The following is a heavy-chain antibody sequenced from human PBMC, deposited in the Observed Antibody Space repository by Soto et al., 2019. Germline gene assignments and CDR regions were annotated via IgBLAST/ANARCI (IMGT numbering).Heavy chain of an antibody. D-gene: IGHD2-8*01. Sequence: ASVEVAFKASWYSLTVYCMHLFLHSPLQGLEWMGLINPNSVGTNYAQKVQGSVTMTRDKSISTAYMELSRLRSDDTAVYYCASPRYCTNGVCYKMDVRGKGNTVTVSS. V-gene: IGHV1-2*02. CDR1: WYSLTVYC. CDR2: INPNSVGT. CDR3: ASPRYCTNGVCYKMDV. J-gene: IGHJ6*04.